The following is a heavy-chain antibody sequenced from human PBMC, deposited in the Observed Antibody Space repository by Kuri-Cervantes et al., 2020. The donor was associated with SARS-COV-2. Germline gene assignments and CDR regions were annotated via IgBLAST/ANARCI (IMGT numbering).Heavy chain of an antibody. CDR3: ARGDYSSGYYYYYMDV. D-gene: IGHD4-11*01. CDR2: ISSNGGST. J-gene: IGHJ6*03. V-gene: IGHV3-64*02. Sequence: GESLKISCAASGFTFSSYAMHWVRQAPGKGLEYVSAISSNGGSTYYADSVKGRFTISRDNSKNTLYLQMDSLRAEDMAVYYCARGDYSSGYYYYYMDVWGKGTTVTVSS. CDR1: GFTFSSYA.